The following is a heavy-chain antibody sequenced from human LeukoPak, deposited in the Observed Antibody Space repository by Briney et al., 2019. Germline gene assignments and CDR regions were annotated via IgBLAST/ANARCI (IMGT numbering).Heavy chain of an antibody. CDR1: GFTFSSYW. J-gene: IGHJ6*02. CDR3: ARESLVSGTTRGNYYYYGMDV. D-gene: IGHD1-7*01. V-gene: IGHV3-7*01. CDR2: IKQDGTEK. Sequence: PGGSLRLSCAASGFTFSSYWISWGRQAPGKGLEWVANIKQDGTEKYYVDSVKGRFTISRDNAKNSLYLQMNSLRAEDTAVYFCARESLVSGTTRGNYYYYGMDVWGQGSTVTVSS.